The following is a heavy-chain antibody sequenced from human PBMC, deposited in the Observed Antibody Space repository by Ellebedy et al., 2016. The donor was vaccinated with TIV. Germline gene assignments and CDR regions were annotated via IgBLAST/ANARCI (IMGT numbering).Heavy chain of an antibody. Sequence: GESLKISCTASGFTFGDYAMSWFRQAPGKGLEWVGFIRSKAYGGTTEYAASVKGRFTISRDDSKSIAYLQMNSLKTEDTAVYYCTRPRYSYGRDNRPPKTNFDYWGQGTLVTVSS. J-gene: IGHJ4*02. V-gene: IGHV3-49*03. CDR2: IRSKAYGGTT. CDR1: GFTFGDYA. CDR3: TRPRYSYGRDNRPPKTNFDY. D-gene: IGHD5-18*01.